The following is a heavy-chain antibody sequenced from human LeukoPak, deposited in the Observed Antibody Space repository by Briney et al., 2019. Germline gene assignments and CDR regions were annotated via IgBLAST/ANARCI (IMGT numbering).Heavy chain of an antibody. CDR3: ARTVLVGYCSGGSCYSGIY. D-gene: IGHD2-15*01. V-gene: IGHV3-11*03. CDR2: ISSTSTYT. CDR1: GFTFSDHY. Sequence: GGSLRLSCAASGFTFSDHYLSWIRQAPGKGLEWVSYISSTSTYTYYADSVKGRFTISRDNAKKSLYLQMNSLRAEDTAVYFCARTVLVGYCSGGSCYSGIYWGQGTLVTVSS. J-gene: IGHJ4*02.